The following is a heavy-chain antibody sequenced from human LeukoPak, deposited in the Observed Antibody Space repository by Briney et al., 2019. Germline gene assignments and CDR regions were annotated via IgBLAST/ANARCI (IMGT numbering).Heavy chain of an antibody. CDR1: GYTFTSYG. CDR2: ISAYNGNT. J-gene: IGHJ4*02. D-gene: IGHD6-13*01. CDR3: ARGLDQYSSTPGGY. Sequence: ASVKVSCRASGYTFTSYGISWVRQAPGQGLEWMGWISAYNGNTNYAQKLQGRVTMTTDTSTSTAYMELRSLRSDDTAVYYCARGLDQYSSTPGGYWGQGTLVTVSS. V-gene: IGHV1-18*01.